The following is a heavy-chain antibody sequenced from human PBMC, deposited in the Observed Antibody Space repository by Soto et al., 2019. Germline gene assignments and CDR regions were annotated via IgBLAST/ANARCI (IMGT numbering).Heavy chain of an antibody. CDR1: GFTFSSYA. V-gene: IGHV3-23*01. Sequence: EVQLLESGGGLVQRGGSLRRCCAASGFTFSSYAMSWVRQAPGKGLEWVSIIGVGGGDRYYPESVKGRFTISRDNSRDTLYLEMNSLRDEDTAVYYCARVRFGELVCGQGTLVTVSS. D-gene: IGHD3-10*01. J-gene: IGHJ4*02. CDR3: ARVRFGELV. CDR2: IGVGGGDR.